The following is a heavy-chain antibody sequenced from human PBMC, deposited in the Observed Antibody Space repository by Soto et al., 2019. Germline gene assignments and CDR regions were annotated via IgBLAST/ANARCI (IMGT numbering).Heavy chain of an antibody. D-gene: IGHD3-10*01. Sequence: QVQLQESGPGLVKPSETLSLTCTVSGGSISSYYWSWIRQPPGKGLEWIGYIYYSGSTNYNPSLKSLVTISLDTSKNQFSLKLSSVTAADTAVYYCARHPNYYYGSGSSYYYYYYGMDVWGQGTTVTVSS. CDR3: ARHPNYYYGSGSSYYYYYYGMDV. CDR2: IYYSGST. CDR1: GGSISSYY. V-gene: IGHV4-59*08. J-gene: IGHJ6*02.